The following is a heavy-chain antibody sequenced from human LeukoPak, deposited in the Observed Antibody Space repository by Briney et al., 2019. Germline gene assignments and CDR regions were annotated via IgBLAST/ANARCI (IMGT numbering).Heavy chain of an antibody. CDR3: ASFMASYYYMDV. J-gene: IGHJ6*03. CDR1: GGSIGSYY. V-gene: IGHV4-59*01. CDR2: IYYSGST. D-gene: IGHD5-24*01. Sequence: PSETLSLTCPVSGGSIGSYYWTWIRQPPGKGLEWIGYIYYSGSTDYNPSLKSRVTILVDTSKNQFSLKLTSVTAADTAVYYCASFMASYYYMDVWGKGTTVTVSS.